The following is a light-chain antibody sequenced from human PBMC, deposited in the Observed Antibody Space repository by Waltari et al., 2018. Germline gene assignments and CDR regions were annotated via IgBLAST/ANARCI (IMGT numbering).Light chain of an antibody. J-gene: IGLJ2*01. CDR3: SSFTNSLTLI. V-gene: IGLV2-14*03. CDR1: SSDIGNYNY. CDR2: DVS. Sequence: QSALTQPASVSGSPGQSITISCTGTSSDIGNYNYVSWYQHLPGKAPKLILYDVSLRPSRISDRFSGSKSDNTSTLTSSELRAEDEADYYCSSFTNSLTLIFGGGTKLTVL.